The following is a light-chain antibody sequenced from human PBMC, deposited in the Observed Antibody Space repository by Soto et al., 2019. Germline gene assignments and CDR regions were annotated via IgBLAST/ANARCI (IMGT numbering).Light chain of an antibody. CDR1: NSDVGSYNL. Sequence: QSVLTQPASVSGSPGQSISISCTGTNSDVGSYNLVSWYQQHSGKAPKLMIYEGSKRPSGVSDRFSGSKSGNTASLTISGLQAEDEADYYCCSYAGSGTYVFGTGTKLTVL. J-gene: IGLJ1*01. CDR2: EGS. CDR3: CSYAGSGTYV. V-gene: IGLV2-23*01.